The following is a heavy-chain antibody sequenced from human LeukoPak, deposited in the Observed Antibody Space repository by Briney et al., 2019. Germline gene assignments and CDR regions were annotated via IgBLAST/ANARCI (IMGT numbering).Heavy chain of an antibody. CDR1: GGSTSSYY. CDR3: ASHDILTGYFNSFDY. D-gene: IGHD3-9*01. V-gene: IGHV4-4*07. Sequence: SETLSLTCTVSGGSTSSYYWSWIRQPPGKGLERIGRIYTSGSTNYNPSLKSRVTMSVDTSKNQFSLKLSSVTAADTAVYYCASHDILTGYFNSFDYWGQGTLVTVSS. J-gene: IGHJ4*02. CDR2: IYTSGST.